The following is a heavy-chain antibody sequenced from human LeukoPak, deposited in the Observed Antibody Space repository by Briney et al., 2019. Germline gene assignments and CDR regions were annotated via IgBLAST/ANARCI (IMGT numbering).Heavy chain of an antibody. Sequence: SVKVSCKASGGTFSSYAISWVRQAPGQGLEWMGGVIPIFGTANYAQKFQGRVTITADKSTSTAYMELSRLRSDDTAVYYCARAPRSPYFDYWGQGTLVTVSS. CDR2: VIPIFGTA. J-gene: IGHJ4*02. D-gene: IGHD1-26*01. CDR1: GGTFSSYA. CDR3: ARAPRSPYFDY. V-gene: IGHV1-69*06.